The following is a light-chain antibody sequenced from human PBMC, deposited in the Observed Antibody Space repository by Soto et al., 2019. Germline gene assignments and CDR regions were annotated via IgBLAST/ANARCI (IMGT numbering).Light chain of an antibody. V-gene: IGKV4-1*01. J-gene: IGKJ1*01. Sequence: DIVMTQSPDSLAVSLGESATINCKSSQSVLYSSNNKNYLAWYQQKPGQPPKLPIYWASTRESGVPDRFSGSGSGTDFTLTISSLQAEDVAVYYCQHHYSTPRTFGQGTKVEIK. CDR2: WAS. CDR3: QHHYSTPRT. CDR1: QSVLYSSNNKNY.